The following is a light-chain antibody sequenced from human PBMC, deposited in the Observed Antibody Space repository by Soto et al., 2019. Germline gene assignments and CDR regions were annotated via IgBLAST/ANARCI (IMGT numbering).Light chain of an antibody. V-gene: IGKV3-11*01. CDR2: DAS. Sequence: EIVLTQSPATLSLSPGERATLSWRTSQSVNRYLDWYQQKPGQAPRLLIYDASNRAAGIPARFSGSGSGTDFSLTISSLEPEDFAVYYCHRRVNWPTFGPGTKVDIK. CDR1: QSVNRY. CDR3: HRRVNWPT. J-gene: IGKJ3*01.